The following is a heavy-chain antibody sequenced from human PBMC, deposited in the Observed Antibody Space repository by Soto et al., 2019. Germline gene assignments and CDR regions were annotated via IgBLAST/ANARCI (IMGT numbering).Heavy chain of an antibody. V-gene: IGHV3-23*01. CDR2: ISGSGCST. CDR3: AKDYRRDRYNVGGLHDY. Sequence: GGSLRRSCAASGFTCSSYAMSWVRQAPGKWLEWVSAISGSGCSTYYANSVKGRFTISRDNSNNTLYLQMNSLRAEDTAVYYFAKDYRRDRYNVGGLHDYWGEGTLVPVSS. CDR1: GFTCSSYA. J-gene: IGHJ4*02. D-gene: IGHD3-10*02.